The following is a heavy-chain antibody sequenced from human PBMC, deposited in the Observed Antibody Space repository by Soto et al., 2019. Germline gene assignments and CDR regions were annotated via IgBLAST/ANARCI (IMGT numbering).Heavy chain of an antibody. D-gene: IGHD3-3*01. V-gene: IGHV2-5*02. CDR2: IYWDDDK. CDR1: GFSLSTSGVG. CDR3: AHATYYDFWSGYQSRTFDY. Sequence: QITLKESGPTLVKPTQTLTLTCTFSGFSLSTSGVGVGWIRQPPGKALEWLALIYWDDDKRYSPSLKSRLTITKDTSKNHVVLTMTNMDPVDTATYYCAHATYYDFWSGYQSRTFDYWGQGTLVTVSS. J-gene: IGHJ4*02.